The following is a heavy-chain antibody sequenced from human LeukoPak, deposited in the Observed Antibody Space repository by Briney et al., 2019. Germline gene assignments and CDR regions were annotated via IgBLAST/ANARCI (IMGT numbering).Heavy chain of an antibody. V-gene: IGHV3-7*04. CDR2: IKQDGSEK. CDR3: ARVSEWELLNYFDY. D-gene: IGHD1-26*01. CDR1: GFTFSSYW. Sequence: GGSLRLSCAASGFTFSSYWMSWVRQAPGKGLEWVANIKQDGSEKYYVDSVKGRFTISRDNAKNSLYLQMNSLRAEDTAVYYCARVSEWELLNYFDYWGQGTLVTVSS. J-gene: IGHJ4*02.